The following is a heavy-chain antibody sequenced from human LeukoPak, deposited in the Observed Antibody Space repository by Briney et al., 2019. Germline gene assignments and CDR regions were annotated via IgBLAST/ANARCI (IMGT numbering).Heavy chain of an antibody. D-gene: IGHD2-15*01. CDR3: ARTGGVAATTPGAYWSDP. CDR2: IYYSGST. CDR1: GGSISSGGYY. Sequence: SETLSLTCTVSGGSISSGGYYWSWIRQHPGKGLEWIGYIYYSGSTYYNPSLKSRVTISVDTSKNQFSLRLSSVTAADTAVYYCARTGGVAATTPGAYWSDPWGQGTLVTVSS. V-gene: IGHV4-31*03. J-gene: IGHJ5*02.